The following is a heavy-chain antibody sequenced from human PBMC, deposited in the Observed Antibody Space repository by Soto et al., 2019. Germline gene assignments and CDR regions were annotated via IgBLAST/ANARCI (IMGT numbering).Heavy chain of an antibody. J-gene: IGHJ2*01. CDR3: AKEFSRLSSYWCFDL. Sequence: QVQLVESGGGVVQPGRSLRLSCAASGFVFSNYGIQWVRQAPGKGLEWVAVISHDGTTQIYAASVKDRFTISRDKSKNTLYLQMDSLRTEDTAVYYCAKEFSRLSSYWCFDLWGRGTLVTVSS. V-gene: IGHV3-30*18. CDR2: ISHDGTTQ. CDR1: GFVFSNYG. D-gene: IGHD6-6*01.